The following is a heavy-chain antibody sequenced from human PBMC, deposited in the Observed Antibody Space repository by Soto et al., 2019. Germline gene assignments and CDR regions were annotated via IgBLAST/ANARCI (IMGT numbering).Heavy chain of an antibody. V-gene: IGHV1-69*01. CDR3: ARDRDDYGSGNYYNRIDF. D-gene: IGHD3-10*01. Sequence: QVQLVQAGAEVKKPGSSVKVSCKASGGIFSTYAISWLRQAPGQGLEWMGGIIPIFGTPNYAQRFQGRVTITADESTSTPYMELSRLRSEDTAVYYCARDRDDYGSGNYYNRIDFWGKGTLVTVSS. CDR1: GGIFSTYA. J-gene: IGHJ4*02. CDR2: IIPIFGTP.